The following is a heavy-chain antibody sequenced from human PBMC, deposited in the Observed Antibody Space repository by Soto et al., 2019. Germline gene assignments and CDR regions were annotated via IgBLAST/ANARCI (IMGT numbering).Heavy chain of an antibody. Sequence: GGSLRLSCAASGFTFSLYPMNWVRQAPGKGLEWLSYISPSNTTIYYADSVKDRFTISRDNAKDSLDLQMNGLRDDDTAVYYCARVGRGFCSSARCYTDGFDLWGQGTVVTVS. CDR1: GFTFSLYP. V-gene: IGHV3-48*02. CDR2: ISPSNTTI. D-gene: IGHD2-2*03. J-gene: IGHJ3*01. CDR3: ARVGRGFCSSARCYTDGFDL.